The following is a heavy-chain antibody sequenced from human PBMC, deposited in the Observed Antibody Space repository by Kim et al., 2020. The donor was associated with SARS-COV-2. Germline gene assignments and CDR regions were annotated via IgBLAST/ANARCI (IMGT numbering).Heavy chain of an antibody. J-gene: IGHJ4*02. D-gene: IGHD3-10*01. CDR2: INHSGST. V-gene: IGHV4-34*01. CDR3: ARGRYLGRGVIILSFDY. Sequence: SETLSLTCAVYGGSFSGYYWSWIRQPPGKGLEWIGEINHSGSTNYNPSLKSRVTISVDTSKNQFSLKLSSVTAADTAVYYCARGRYLGRGVIILSFDYWGQGTLVTVSS. CDR1: GGSFSGYY.